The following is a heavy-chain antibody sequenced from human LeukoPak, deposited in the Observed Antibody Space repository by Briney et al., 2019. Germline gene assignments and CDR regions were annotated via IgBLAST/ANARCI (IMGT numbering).Heavy chain of an antibody. CDR2: IYHSGST. Sequence: SETLSLTCAVYGGSFSGYYWGWIRQPPGRGLEWIGSIYHSGSTYYNPSLRSRVTVSVDSSKNQISLRLSSVTAADTAVYYCARDYRSLVVVAAGNYYYYYMDVWGKGTTVSVSS. J-gene: IGHJ6*03. CDR1: GGSFSGYY. CDR3: ARDYRSLVVVAAGNYYYYYMDV. D-gene: IGHD3-22*01. V-gene: IGHV4-38-2*02.